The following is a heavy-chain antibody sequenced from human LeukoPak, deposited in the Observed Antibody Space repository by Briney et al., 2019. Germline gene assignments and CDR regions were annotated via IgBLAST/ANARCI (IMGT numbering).Heavy chain of an antibody. V-gene: IGHV3-48*03. CDR3: VRPQYSSAWYADY. CDR1: GFTFSGYE. CDR2: ISSSGKTK. J-gene: IGHJ4*02. Sequence: GGSLRLSCAGSGFTFSGYEMNWVRQAPGKGLEWVSYISSSGKTKFYADSVKGRFTISRDNAKNSLYLQMSSLRVEDTAVYYCVRPQYSSAWYADYWGQGTLVTVSS. D-gene: IGHD6-19*01.